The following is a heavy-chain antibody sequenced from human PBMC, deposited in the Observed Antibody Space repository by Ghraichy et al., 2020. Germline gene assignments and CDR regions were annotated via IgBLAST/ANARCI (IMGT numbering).Heavy chain of an antibody. D-gene: IGHD1-20*01. CDR2: IGTAGDT. V-gene: IGHV3-13*01. J-gene: IGHJ6*02. CDR3: ARARWYNWNRRPYYYGMDV. CDR1: GFTFSSYD. Sequence: GESLNISCAASGFTFSSYDMHWVRQATGKGLEWVSAIGTAGDTYYPGSVKGRFTISRENAKNSLYLQMNSLRAGDTAVYYCARARWYNWNRRPYYYGMDVWGQGTTVTVSS.